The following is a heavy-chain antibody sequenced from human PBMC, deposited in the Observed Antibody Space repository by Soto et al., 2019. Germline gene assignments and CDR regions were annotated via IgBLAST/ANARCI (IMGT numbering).Heavy chain of an antibody. V-gene: IGHV3-23*01. CDR2: ISGSGDDT. J-gene: IGHJ4*02. Sequence: GGSLRLSCVASGFTFSNFAMAWFRQAPGEGLEWVSAISGSGDDTFYADSMKGRFTISRDNSKDTLYLQINSLRAEDTAVYYCAKEEAYDFWSGYYFDYWGQGTLVTVSS. CDR1: GFTFSNFA. CDR3: AKEEAYDFWSGYYFDY. D-gene: IGHD3-3*01.